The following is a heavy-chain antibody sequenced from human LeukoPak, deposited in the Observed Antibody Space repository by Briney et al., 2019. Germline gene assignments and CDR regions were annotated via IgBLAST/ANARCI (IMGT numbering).Heavy chain of an antibody. J-gene: IGHJ3*01. CDR2: IYSGGST. Sequence: GGSLRLSCAASGFTVSSNYMNWVRQAPGKGLEWVSVIYSGGSTYYADSVKGRFTISRDNSKNTLYLQMSSLRAEDTAVYYCARDGPGGYRNRGTFDLWGQGTMVTVSS. D-gene: IGHD5-18*01. CDR3: ARDGPGGYRNRGTFDL. CDR1: GFTVSSNY. V-gene: IGHV3-53*01.